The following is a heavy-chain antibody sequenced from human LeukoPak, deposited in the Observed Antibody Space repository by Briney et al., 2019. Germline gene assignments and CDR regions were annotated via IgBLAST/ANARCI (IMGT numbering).Heavy chain of an antibody. CDR3: ARVGSSWALYYFDY. D-gene: IGHD6-13*01. V-gene: IGHV4-34*01. J-gene: IGHJ4*02. CDR1: GGSFSGYY. CDR2: INHSGST. Sequence: SETLSLTCAVYGGSFSGYYWSWIRQPPGKGLEWIGEINHSGSTNYNPSLKSRVTISVDTSKNQFSLKLSSVTAADTAVYYCARVGSSWALYYFDYWGQGTLVTVSS.